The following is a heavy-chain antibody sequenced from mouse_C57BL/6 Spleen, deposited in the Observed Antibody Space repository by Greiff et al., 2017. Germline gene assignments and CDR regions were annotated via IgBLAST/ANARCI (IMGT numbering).Heavy chain of an antibody. Sequence: EVKLVESGGDLVKPGGSLKLSCAASGFTFSSYGMSWVRQTPDKRLEWVANISSGGNYTYYPDSVKGRFTISRDNAKKTLYLQMSSLKSEDTAMYYCARLPNYGSSLYYAMDYWGQGTSVTVSS. CDR2: ISSGGNYT. CDR3: ARLPNYGSSLYYAMDY. CDR1: GFTFSSYG. V-gene: IGHV5-6*01. D-gene: IGHD1-1*01. J-gene: IGHJ4*01.